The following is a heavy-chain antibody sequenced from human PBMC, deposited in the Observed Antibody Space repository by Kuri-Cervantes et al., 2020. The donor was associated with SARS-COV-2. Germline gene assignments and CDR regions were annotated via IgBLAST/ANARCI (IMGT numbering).Heavy chain of an antibody. CDR3: AKDRVGVQDF. CDR1: GFNFSRTD. V-gene: IGHV3-30*18. D-gene: IGHD2-21*01. Sequence: SLKISCAASGFNFSRTDMHLVRQAPGKGLEWVAVISHDGKNKKCIASGKGRFTISRDHSQNTLYLHMKSLRSEDTAMYYCAKDRVGVQDFWGQGTLVTVSS. CDR2: ISHDGKNK. J-gene: IGHJ4*02.